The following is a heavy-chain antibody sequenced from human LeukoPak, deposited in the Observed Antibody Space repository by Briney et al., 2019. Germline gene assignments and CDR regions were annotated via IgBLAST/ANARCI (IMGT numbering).Heavy chain of an antibody. J-gene: IGHJ6*03. CDR2: IIPIFGTA. CDR3: ARGGWIAVAGDNYYYYMDV. V-gene: IGHV1-69*05. D-gene: IGHD6-19*01. CDR1: GGTFSSYA. Sequence: SVKVSCKASGGTFSSYAISWVRQAPGQGLEWMGGIIPIFGTANYAQKFQGRVTITTDESTSTAYMELSSLRSEDTAVYYCARGGWIAVAGDNYYYYMDVWGKGTTVTVSS.